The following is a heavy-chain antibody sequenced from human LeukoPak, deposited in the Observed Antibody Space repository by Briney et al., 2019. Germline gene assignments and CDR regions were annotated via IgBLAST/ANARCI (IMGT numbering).Heavy chain of an antibody. CDR2: INPYSGDT. CDR1: GYTFTGYY. D-gene: IGHD1-26*01. Sequence: ASVKVSCKASGYTFTGYYVHWVRQAPGQGLEWMGWINPYSGDTNYAQKFQGRVTMTRDTSISTAYMELSSLRSDDTAVYYCARVAMSGIGSDDFWGQGTLVTASS. CDR3: ARVAMSGIGSDDF. V-gene: IGHV1-2*02. J-gene: IGHJ4*02.